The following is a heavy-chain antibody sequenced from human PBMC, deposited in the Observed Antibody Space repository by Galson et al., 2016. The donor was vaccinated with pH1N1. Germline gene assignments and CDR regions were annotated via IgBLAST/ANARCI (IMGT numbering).Heavy chain of an antibody. V-gene: IGHV1-8*01. CDR2: MNPNSGNT. J-gene: IGHJ2*01. CDR1: GYTFTNFD. CDR3: TIMYCGGDYPPGYFDL. Sequence: SVKVSCKASGYTFTNFDINWVRQATGQGLEWMGWMNPNSGNTGYAQKFQGRVTMTRNTSIRTAYMELSSLRSEDTAIYYCTIMYCGGDYPPGYFDLWGRGTLVTVSS. D-gene: IGHD2-21*02.